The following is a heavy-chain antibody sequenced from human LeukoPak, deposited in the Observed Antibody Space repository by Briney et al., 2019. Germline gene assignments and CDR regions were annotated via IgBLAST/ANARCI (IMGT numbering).Heavy chain of an antibody. Sequence: PGGSLRLSCAVSGFTFSDYAIHWVRQAPGKGLEWVAVISYDGTDKYYADSLKGRFTISRDNSKNTLYLQMNSLRAEDTAVYYCAKDAVRTPQIDLWGQGALVTVSS. D-gene: IGHD1-1*01. CDR1: GFTFSDYA. CDR3: AKDAVRTPQIDL. CDR2: ISYDGTDK. V-gene: IGHV3-30*18. J-gene: IGHJ5*02.